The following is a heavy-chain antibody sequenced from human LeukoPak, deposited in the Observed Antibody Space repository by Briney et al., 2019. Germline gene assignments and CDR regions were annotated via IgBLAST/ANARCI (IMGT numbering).Heavy chain of an antibody. CDR1: GFTVSSNY. CDR2: IYSGGST. D-gene: IGHD6-19*01. J-gene: IGHJ3*02. Sequence: GGSLRLSCAASGFTVSSNYMSWVRQAPGKGLEWVSVIYSGGSTYYADSVKGRFTISRDNSKNMLYLQMNSLRAEDTAVYYCARDRYSSGWHDAFDIWGQGTMVTVSS. CDR3: ARDRYSSGWHDAFDI. V-gene: IGHV3-66*01.